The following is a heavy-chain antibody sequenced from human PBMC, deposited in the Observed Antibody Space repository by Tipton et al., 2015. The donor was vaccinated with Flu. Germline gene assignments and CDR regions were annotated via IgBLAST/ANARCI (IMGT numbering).Heavy chain of an antibody. Sequence: TLSLTCAISGDSVSSNSAAWNWIRQSPSRGLEWLGRTYYRSKWYNDYAVSVKSRITINPDTSKNQFSLQLNSVTPEDTAVYYCARDLYHDFWRGYPFIEIYYYYGMDVWGQGTTVTVSS. CDR3: ARDLYHDFWRGYPFIEIYYYYGMDV. CDR2: TYYRSKWYN. D-gene: IGHD3-3*01. CDR1: GDSVSSNSAA. V-gene: IGHV6-1*01. J-gene: IGHJ6*02.